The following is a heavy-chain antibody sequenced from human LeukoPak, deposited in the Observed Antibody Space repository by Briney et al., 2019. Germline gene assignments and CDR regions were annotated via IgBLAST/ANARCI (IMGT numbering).Heavy chain of an antibody. CDR2: TYFSSRWYY. V-gene: IGHV6-1*01. J-gene: IGHJ4*02. CDR1: GDSVSSNSAS. D-gene: IGHD5/OR15-5a*01. Sequence: SQTLSLTCALSGDSVSSNSASWNWFRQSPSRGLEWLGSTYFSSRWYYDYADSVKSLITSRPDTSMNHVSLQLNSVTPEDTAMYYCTRRQYSVYEGYFDFWGQGTLVSVSS. CDR3: TRRQYSVYEGYFDF.